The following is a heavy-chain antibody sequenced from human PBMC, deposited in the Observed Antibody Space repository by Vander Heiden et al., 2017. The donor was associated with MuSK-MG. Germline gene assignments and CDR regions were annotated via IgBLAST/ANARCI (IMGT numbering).Heavy chain of an antibody. CDR3: ASGDYFAFDF. CDR1: GSTFSDSY. J-gene: IGHJ3*01. CDR2: ISGSGSTI. V-gene: IGHV3-11*04. D-gene: IGHD4-17*01. Sequence: QLVESGGGLVKPGGSLRLFCAASGSTFSDSYMNWIRQAPGKGLEWVSYISGSGSTIYYADSVKGRVTISRDNAKNSLYLEMNSLRAEDTAVYYCASGDYFAFDFWGQGTMVTVSA.